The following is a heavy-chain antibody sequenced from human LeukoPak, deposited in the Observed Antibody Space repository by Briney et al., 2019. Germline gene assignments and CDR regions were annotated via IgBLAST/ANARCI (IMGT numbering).Heavy chain of an antibody. V-gene: IGHV3-49*04. Sequence: QTGRSLRLSCTASGFTFGDYAMGWVRQAPGKGLEWVGFIRSKAYGGTTEYAASVKGRFTISRDDSKSIAYLQMNSLKTEDTAVYYCTRWPSRVATSAWGQGTLVTVSS. J-gene: IGHJ5*02. CDR3: TRWPSRVATSA. D-gene: IGHD5-12*01. CDR2: IRSKAYGGTT. CDR1: GFTFGDYA.